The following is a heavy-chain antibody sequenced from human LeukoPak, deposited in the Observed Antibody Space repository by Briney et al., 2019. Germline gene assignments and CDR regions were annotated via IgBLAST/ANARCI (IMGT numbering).Heavy chain of an antibody. V-gene: IGHV4-39*07. D-gene: IGHD3-3*02. CDR1: GASINTANYY. J-gene: IGHJ6*03. CDR3: ARAFYPGYYSYMAV. CDR2: IFYRGST. Sequence: SETLSLTCTVSGASINTANYYWGWFRLSPGKGLEWIGNIFYRGSTFYSPSFSSRITISLDTSKNQFSLKLSSVTAADTAVYYCARAFYPGYYSYMAVWGKGTTVTVSS.